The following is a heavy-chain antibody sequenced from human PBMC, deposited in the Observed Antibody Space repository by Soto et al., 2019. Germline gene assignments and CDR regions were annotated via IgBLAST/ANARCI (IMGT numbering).Heavy chain of an antibody. CDR3: AKDPGSYDSSGYYYY. J-gene: IGHJ4*02. CDR2: ISGSGGST. CDR1: GSPVKSYA. V-gene: IGHV3-23*01. D-gene: IGHD3-22*01. Sequence: GGSLRLSFAASGSPVKSYAMNWVRQAPGKGLEWVSAISGSGGSTYYADSLKGRFTISRDNAKNTLYLQMNSLRAEDTAVYYCAKDPGSYDSSGYYYYWSQGTLVTVSS.